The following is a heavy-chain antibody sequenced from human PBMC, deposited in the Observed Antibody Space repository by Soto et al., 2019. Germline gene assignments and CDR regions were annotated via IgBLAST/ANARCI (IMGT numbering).Heavy chain of an antibody. CDR3: AREIRSGYYKYWYFDL. CDR1: GYTFTDYY. D-gene: IGHD3-3*01. J-gene: IGHJ2*01. CDR2: ISPNSGGT. Sequence: ASVKVSCKASGYTFTDYYIHWVRQAPGQGLEWMGWISPNSGGTKYAQKFQAWVTMTADTSISTAYLELSRLRSDHTAVYYCAREIRSGYYKYWYFDLWGRGTLVTSPQ. V-gene: IGHV1-2*04.